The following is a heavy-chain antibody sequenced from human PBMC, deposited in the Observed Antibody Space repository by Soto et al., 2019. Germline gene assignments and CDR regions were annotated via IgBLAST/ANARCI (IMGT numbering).Heavy chain of an antibody. CDR2: IIPIFGTA. Sequence: QVQLVQFGAEVKKPGSSVKVSCKASGGTFSSYAISWVRQAPGQGLEWMGGIIPIFGTANYAQKFQGRVTITADESTSTAYMELSSLRSEDTAVYYCARGVVVVPAARRGYGMDVWGQGTTVTVSS. D-gene: IGHD2-2*01. CDR1: GGTFSSYA. J-gene: IGHJ6*02. CDR3: ARGVVVVPAARRGYGMDV. V-gene: IGHV1-69*01.